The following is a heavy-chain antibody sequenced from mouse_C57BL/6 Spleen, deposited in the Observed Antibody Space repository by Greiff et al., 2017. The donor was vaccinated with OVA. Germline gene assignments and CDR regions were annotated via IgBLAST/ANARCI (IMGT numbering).Heavy chain of an antibody. Sequence: EVQLVESGGGLVKPGGSLKLSCAASGFTFSSYAMSWVRQTPEKRLEWVATISDGGSYTYYPDNVKGRFTISRDNAKNNLYLQMSHLKSEDTAMYYCARESKGYYFDYWGQGTTLTGSS. CDR3: ARESKGYYFDY. CDR1: GFTFSSYA. V-gene: IGHV5-4*01. J-gene: IGHJ2*01. CDR2: ISDGGSYT.